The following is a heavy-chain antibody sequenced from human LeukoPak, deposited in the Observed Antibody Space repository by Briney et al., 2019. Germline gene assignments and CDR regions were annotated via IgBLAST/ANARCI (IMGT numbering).Heavy chain of an antibody. J-gene: IGHJ4*02. Sequence: PSETLSLTCTVSGGSISSGSYYWGWIRQPPGKGLEWIGSIYYSGSTYYNPSLKSRVTISVDTSKNQFSLKLSSVTAADTAVYYCARHPSSLDYWGQGTLVTVSS. V-gene: IGHV4-39*01. D-gene: IGHD6-13*01. CDR2: IYYSGST. CDR1: GGSISSGSYY. CDR3: ARHPSSLDY.